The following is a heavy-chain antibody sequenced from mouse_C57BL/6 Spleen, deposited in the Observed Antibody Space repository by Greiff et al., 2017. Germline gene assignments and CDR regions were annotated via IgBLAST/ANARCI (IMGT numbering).Heavy chain of an antibody. CDR3: TRYFDV. V-gene: IGHV1-15*01. J-gene: IGHJ1*03. CDR2: IDPETGGT. CDR1: GYTFTDYE. Sequence: QVQLQQSGAELVRPGASVTLSCTASGYTFTDYEMHWVKQTPVHGLEWIGAIDPETGGTAYNQKFKGKAILTADKSSSTSYMELRSLTSEDSAVYYCTRYFDVWGTGTTVTVSS.